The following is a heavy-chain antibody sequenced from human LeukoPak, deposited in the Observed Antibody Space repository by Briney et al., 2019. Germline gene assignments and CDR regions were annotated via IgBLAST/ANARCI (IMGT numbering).Heavy chain of an antibody. CDR3: ATTRRITMIGGAFDI. CDR2: IYYSGTT. J-gene: IGHJ3*02. Sequence: SETLSLTCTVSGDSISSSYWSWVRQPPGKGLEWIGYIYYSGTTNYNPSLKSRVSISVDTSKNQFSLKLNSVTAADTAVYYCATTRRITMIGGAFDIWGQGTVVTVSS. D-gene: IGHD3-10*01. CDR1: GDSISSSY. V-gene: IGHV4-59*08.